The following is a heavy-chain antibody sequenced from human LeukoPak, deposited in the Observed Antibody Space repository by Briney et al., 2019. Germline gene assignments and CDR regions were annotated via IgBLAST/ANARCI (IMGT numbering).Heavy chain of an antibody. CDR1: GFTYSSYS. CDR3: ARFCSGGSCYVGVDY. D-gene: IGHD2-15*01. V-gene: IGHV3-21*01. CDR2: ISSSSSYI. J-gene: IGHJ4*02. Sequence: GGSLRLSCAASGFTYSSYSMNWVRQAPGKGLEWVSSISSSSSYIYYADSVKGRFTISRDNAKNSLYLQMNSLRAEDTAVYYCARFCSGGSCYVGVDYWGQGTLVTVSS.